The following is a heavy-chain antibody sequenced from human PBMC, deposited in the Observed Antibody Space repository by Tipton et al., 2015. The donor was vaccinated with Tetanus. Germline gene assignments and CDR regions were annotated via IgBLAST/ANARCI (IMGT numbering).Heavy chain of an antibody. CDR2: IYYRGST. CDR1: GGSLSISNFY. V-gene: IGHV4-61*01. CDR3: ARGDGSTLHY. Sequence: LRLSCTVSGGSLSISNFYWSWIRQPPGKGLEWIGYIYYRGSTNYYPSLKSRVTMSVDTSKNQFSLNLSSVTAADTAVYYCARGDGSTLHYWGQGTLVTVSS. D-gene: IGHD5-24*01. J-gene: IGHJ4*02.